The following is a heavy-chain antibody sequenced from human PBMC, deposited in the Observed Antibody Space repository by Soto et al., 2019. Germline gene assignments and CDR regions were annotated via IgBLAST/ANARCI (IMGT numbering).Heavy chain of an antibody. V-gene: IGHV4-38-2*01. CDR2: IYHSGTT. CDR1: GFSISTGYY. CDR3: TRGLYYYESSGYSPEY. J-gene: IGHJ4*02. D-gene: IGHD3-22*01. Sequence: SETLSLTCAVSGFSISTGYYWGWIRQPPGKGLEWIATIYHSGTTYSNPSLKSRVTISVDTSKNQFPLKLSSVTAADTAVYYCTRGLYYYESSGYSPEYWGLGTLVTVSS.